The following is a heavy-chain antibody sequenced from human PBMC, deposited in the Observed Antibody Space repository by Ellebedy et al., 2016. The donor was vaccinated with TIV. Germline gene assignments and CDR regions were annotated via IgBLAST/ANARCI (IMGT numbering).Heavy chain of an antibody. CDR2: ITESGGNT. CDR3: ARDPVGVGPAFDV. Sequence: GESLKISCAASGLTFSSHAMSWVRQASGKGLEWVSSITESGGNTYYADSVKGRFTISRDNSKDPLFLQMNSLRAEDTAIYFCARDPVGVGPAFDVWGQGTMVTVSS. J-gene: IGHJ3*01. D-gene: IGHD4-23*01. V-gene: IGHV3-23*01. CDR1: GLTFSSHA.